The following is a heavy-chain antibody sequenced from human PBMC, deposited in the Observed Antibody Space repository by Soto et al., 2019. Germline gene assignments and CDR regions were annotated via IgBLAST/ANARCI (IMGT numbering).Heavy chain of an antibody. CDR2: MNPNSGNT. J-gene: IGHJ6*02. V-gene: IGHV1-8*02. D-gene: IGHD3-16*02. Sequence: QVQLVQSGAEVKKPGASVKVSCKASGNTFTSYDINWVRQATGQGLGRMGWMNPNSGNTAYAQKFQGRVTVTRNTSTSTAYMELSSLRSDDTAVYYCARPHDYIWGSYRTIQSYGMDVWGQGTTVTVSS. CDR1: GNTFTSYD. CDR3: ARPHDYIWGSYRTIQSYGMDV.